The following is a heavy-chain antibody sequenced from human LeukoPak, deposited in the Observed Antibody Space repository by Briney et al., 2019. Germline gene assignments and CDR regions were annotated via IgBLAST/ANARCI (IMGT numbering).Heavy chain of an antibody. Sequence: GGSLRLSCAASGFTFSSYGMHWVRQAPGKGLEWVAVISYDGGNKYYADSVKGRFTISRDNSKNTLYLQMNSLRVEDTAVYYCARGYSSGLHFDYWGQGTLVTVSS. J-gene: IGHJ4*02. CDR3: ARGYSSGLHFDY. D-gene: IGHD6-19*01. CDR1: GFTFSSYG. CDR2: ISYDGGNK. V-gene: IGHV3-30*03.